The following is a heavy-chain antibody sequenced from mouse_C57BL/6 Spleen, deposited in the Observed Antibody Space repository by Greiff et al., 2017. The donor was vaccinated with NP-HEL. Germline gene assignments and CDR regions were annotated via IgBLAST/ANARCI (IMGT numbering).Heavy chain of an antibody. V-gene: IGHV1-81*01. Sequence: LEESGAELARPGASVKLSCKASGYTFTSYGISWVKQRPGQGLEWIGEIYPRSGNTYYNEKFKGKATLTSDKSSSTAYMELRSLTSEDSSVYFCGRKRSEEYLDVWGTGTTVTVSS. J-gene: IGHJ1*03. CDR1: GYTFTSYG. CDR3: GRKRSEEYLDV. CDR2: IYPRSGNT.